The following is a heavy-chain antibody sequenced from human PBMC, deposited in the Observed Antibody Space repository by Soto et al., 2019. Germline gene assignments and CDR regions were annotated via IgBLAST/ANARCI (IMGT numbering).Heavy chain of an antibody. CDR3: ARDPLSPEMDV. J-gene: IGHJ6*04. D-gene: IGHD3-10*01. CDR2: ISSSGSTI. CDR1: GFTXSDYY. V-gene: IGHV3-11*01. Sequence: GGSLRLSCAASGFTXSDYYMSWMRQAPGKGLEWVSYISSSGSTIYYADSVKGRFTISRDNAKNSLYLQMNSLRAEDTAVYYCARDPLSPEMDVWGKGTTVTXSS.